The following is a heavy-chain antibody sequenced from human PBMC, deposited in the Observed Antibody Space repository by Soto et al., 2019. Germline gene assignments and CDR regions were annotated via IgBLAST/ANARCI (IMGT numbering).Heavy chain of an antibody. J-gene: IGHJ6*02. CDR2: IYPGDSDT. Sequence: SLKISCKGSGYSFTSYLIGWVRQMPGKGLEWMGIIYPGDSDTRYSPSFQGPVTISADKSITTAYLQLSLLKAADTARYYCARQKEYYYGSGDYYYGMDVWRQGTTVTVSS. CDR1: GYSFTSYL. V-gene: IGHV5-51*01. D-gene: IGHD3-10*01. CDR3: ARQKEYYYGSGDYYYGMDV.